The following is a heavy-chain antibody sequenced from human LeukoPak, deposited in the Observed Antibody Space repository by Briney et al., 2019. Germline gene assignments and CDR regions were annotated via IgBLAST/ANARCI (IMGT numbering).Heavy chain of an antibody. D-gene: IGHD2-2*01. Sequence: ASVKVSCKASGYTFTSYGISWVLQAPGQGLEWMGWISAYNGNTNYAQKLQGRVTMTTDTSTSTAYMELRSLRSDDTAVYYCARDCSSTSCYDNYYYYGMDVWGQGTTVTVSS. CDR1: GYTFTSYG. CDR2: ISAYNGNT. V-gene: IGHV1-18*01. J-gene: IGHJ6*02. CDR3: ARDCSSTSCYDNYYYYGMDV.